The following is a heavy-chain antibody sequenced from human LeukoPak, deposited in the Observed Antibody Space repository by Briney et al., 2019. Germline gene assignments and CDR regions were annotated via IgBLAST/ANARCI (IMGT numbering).Heavy chain of an antibody. Sequence: SETLSLTCSVSGGSISSRSYYWGWIRHPPGKGLEWIGSISYSASTYYNPSLKSRVTISVDTSKNQFSLKLSSVTAADTAVYYCARTTEGGYTYDYFYYYYMDVWGKGTTVTISS. CDR1: GGSISSRSYY. V-gene: IGHV4-39*07. CDR3: ARTTEGGYTYDYFYYYYMDV. D-gene: IGHD5-18*01. J-gene: IGHJ6*03. CDR2: ISYSAST.